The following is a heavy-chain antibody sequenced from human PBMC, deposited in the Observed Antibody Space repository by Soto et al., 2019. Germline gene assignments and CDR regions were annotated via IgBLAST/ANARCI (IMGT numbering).Heavy chain of an antibody. J-gene: IGHJ4*02. D-gene: IGHD5-18*01. V-gene: IGHV4-30-4*01. CDR3: ASELSGYSYGPGEVY. CDR2: IFYSGSA. Sequence: SETLSLTCTVSGGSVSSSSYFWSWIRQSPGEGLEWIGYIFYSGSAYFNPSLMSRVTMSVDSSKNQFSLNLNSVTAADTAVYFCASELSGYSYGPGEVYWGQGILVTVS. CDR1: GGSVSSSSYF.